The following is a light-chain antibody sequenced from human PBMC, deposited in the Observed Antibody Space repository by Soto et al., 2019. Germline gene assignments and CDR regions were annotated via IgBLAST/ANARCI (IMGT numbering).Light chain of an antibody. Sequence: DIQMTQSPSSLSASVGDRVTITCLASLSINKYSNWYQQKPGKAPKLLLYAASSLESGVPSRFSGSVSGTDFTLNSSSLPPEDFANYFCQQSCNAAALTFGGGTKVQI. CDR1: LSINKY. V-gene: IGKV1-39*01. CDR2: AAS. CDR3: QQSCNAAALT. J-gene: IGKJ4*01.